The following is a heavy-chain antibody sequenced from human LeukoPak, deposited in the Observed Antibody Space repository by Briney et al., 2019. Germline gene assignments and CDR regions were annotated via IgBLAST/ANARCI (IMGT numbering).Heavy chain of an antibody. Sequence: SVKVSCKASGYTFTSYGISWVRQAPGQGLEWMGGIIPIFGTANYAQKFQGRVTITADESTSTAYMELSSLRSEDTAVYYCARGGVGYCSGGSCYYLHWGQGTLVTVSS. CDR1: GYTFTSYG. V-gene: IGHV1-69*13. J-gene: IGHJ1*01. CDR2: IIPIFGTA. D-gene: IGHD2-15*01. CDR3: ARGGVGYCSGGSCYYLH.